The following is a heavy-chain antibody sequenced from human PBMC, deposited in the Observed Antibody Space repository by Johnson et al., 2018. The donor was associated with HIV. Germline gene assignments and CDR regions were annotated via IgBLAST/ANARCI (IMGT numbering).Heavy chain of an antibody. CDR3: AREHISSWTSDAFDI. CDR2: ISYDGSNK. V-gene: IGHV3-30*04. D-gene: IGHD6-13*01. Sequence: QVQLVESGGGVVQPGRSLRLSCAASGFTFSSYAMHWVRQAPGKGLEWVAVISYDGSNKYYADSVKGRFTISRDNAKKSLYLRMNSLRAEDTAVYYCAREHISSWTSDAFDIWGQGTMVTVSS. CDR1: GFTFSSYA. J-gene: IGHJ3*02.